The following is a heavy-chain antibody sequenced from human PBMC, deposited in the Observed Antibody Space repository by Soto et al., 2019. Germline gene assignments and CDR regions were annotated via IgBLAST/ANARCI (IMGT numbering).Heavy chain of an antibody. J-gene: IGHJ6*02. CDR3: AKDPADIELVPPTLRGGIDYYGMDV. D-gene: IGHD2-2*01. Sequence: ASVKVSCKXSGYTFTSYGISWVRQAPGQGLEWMGWISAYNGNTNYAQKLQGRVTMTTDTSTSTAYMELRSLRSDDTAVYYCAKDPADIELVPPTLRGGIDYYGMDVWGQGTTVTVSS. CDR2: ISAYNGNT. CDR1: GYTFTSYG. V-gene: IGHV1-18*04.